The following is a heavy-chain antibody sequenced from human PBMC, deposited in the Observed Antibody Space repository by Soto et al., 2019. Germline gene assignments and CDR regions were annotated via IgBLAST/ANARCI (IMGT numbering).Heavy chain of an antibody. V-gene: IGHV3-74*01. CDR1: GFTFGSYW. J-gene: IGHJ5*02. CDR2: MYSDGSNS. CDR3: ARGNPGYGNLDP. D-gene: IGHD5-12*01. Sequence: GGSLRLSCEGSGFTFGSYWMHWVRQAPGKGLVWVSRMYSDGSNSYYADSVRGRFTISRDNAKSTLYLQMNSLRAEHTAVYYCARGNPGYGNLDPWGRRTLATVSS.